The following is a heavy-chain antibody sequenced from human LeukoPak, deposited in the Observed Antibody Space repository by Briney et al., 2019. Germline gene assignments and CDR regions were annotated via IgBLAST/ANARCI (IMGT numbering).Heavy chain of an antibody. Sequence: GGSLRLSCAASGFTFSSSTMNWVRRAPGKGLEWVSSISSSSDYIYYADSVKGRFTISRDNAKNSLYLQMNSLRAEDTAVYYCVRIPNSANFPNWFDPGGQGTLVTVS. D-gene: IGHD4/OR15-4a*01. CDR3: VRIPNSANFPNWFDP. J-gene: IGHJ5*02. CDR1: GFTFSSST. V-gene: IGHV3-21*01. CDR2: ISSSSDYI.